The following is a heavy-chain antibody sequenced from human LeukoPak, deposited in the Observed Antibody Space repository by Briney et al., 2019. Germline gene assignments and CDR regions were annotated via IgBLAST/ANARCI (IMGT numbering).Heavy chain of an antibody. V-gene: IGHV4-38-2*02. CDR1: GYSISSGYY. Sequence: SETLSLTCTVSGYSISSGYYWGWIRQPPGKGLEWIGSIYHSGSTYYNPSLKSRVTISVDTSKNQSSLKLSSVTAADTAVYYCARVSREYYYDSSGYLPDYWGQGTLVTVSS. D-gene: IGHD3-22*01. J-gene: IGHJ4*02. CDR2: IYHSGST. CDR3: ARVSREYYYDSSGYLPDY.